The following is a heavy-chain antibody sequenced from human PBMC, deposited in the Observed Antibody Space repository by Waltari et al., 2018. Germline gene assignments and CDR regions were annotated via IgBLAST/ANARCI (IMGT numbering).Heavy chain of an antibody. CDR2: IYHSGNT. Sequence: QVQLQESAPGLVEPSQTLSLTCTVFGGSISSGDYYWGWIRQPPGKGLEWIGFIYHSGNTHYNPSLKSRITMSVDTSKNQFSLNLNSVNAADTAVYYCARGTHGFDPWGQGTLVTVSS. CDR1: GGSISSGDYY. CDR3: ARGTHGFDP. V-gene: IGHV4-30-4*08. J-gene: IGHJ5*02.